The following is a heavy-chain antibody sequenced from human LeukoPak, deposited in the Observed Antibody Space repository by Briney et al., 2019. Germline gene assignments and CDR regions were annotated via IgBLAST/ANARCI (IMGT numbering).Heavy chain of an antibody. J-gene: IGHJ6*02. CDR1: GYSFTSYW. CDR2: IYPGDSDT. Sequence: GESLKISCKGSGYSFTSYWIGWVRQMPGKGLGWMGIIYPGDSDTRYSPSFQGQVTTSADKSISTAYLQWSSLKASDTAMYYCARAIMTASTRYYYYYYGMDVWGQGTTVTVSS. V-gene: IGHV5-51*01. D-gene: IGHD2-21*02. CDR3: ARAIMTASTRYYYYYYGMDV.